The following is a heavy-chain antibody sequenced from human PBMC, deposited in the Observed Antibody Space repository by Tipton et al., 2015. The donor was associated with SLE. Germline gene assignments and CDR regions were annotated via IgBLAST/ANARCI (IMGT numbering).Heavy chain of an antibody. CDR3: ARGRYYFDY. Sequence: SLRLSCAASGFTFSSYGMHWVRQAPGKGLEWVGRIKSNSDGGTTDYAAPVKGRFTISEDTFKNQFSLKLSSVTAADTAVYYCARGRYYFDYWGQGTLVTVSS. V-gene: IGHV3-15*05. CDR2: IKSNSDGGTT. CDR1: GFTFSSYG. J-gene: IGHJ4*02.